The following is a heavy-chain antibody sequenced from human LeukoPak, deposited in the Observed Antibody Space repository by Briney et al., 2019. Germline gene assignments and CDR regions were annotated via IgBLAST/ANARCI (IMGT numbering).Heavy chain of an antibody. Sequence: SETLSLTCAVYGGSFSGYYWSWIRQPPGKGLEWIGEINHSGSTNYNPSLKSRVTISVDTSKNQFSLKLSSVTAADTAVYYCGTTYDSSGYFDYWGQGTLVTVSS. V-gene: IGHV4-34*01. CDR2: INHSGST. CDR1: GGSFSGYY. D-gene: IGHD3-22*01. CDR3: GTTYDSSGYFDY. J-gene: IGHJ4*02.